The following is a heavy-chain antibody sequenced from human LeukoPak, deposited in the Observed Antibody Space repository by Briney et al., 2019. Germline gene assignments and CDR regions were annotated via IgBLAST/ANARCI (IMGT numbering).Heavy chain of an antibody. J-gene: IGHJ3*02. V-gene: IGHV3-48*01. CDR1: GFTFSSYS. CDR3: ARDGAGFLEWLSAAFDI. CDR2: ISSSSSTI. Sequence: GGSLRLSCAASGFTFSSYSMNWVRQAPGKGLEWVSYISSSSSTIYYADSVKGRFTITRDNAKNSLYLQMNSLRAEDTAVYYCARDGAGFLEWLSAAFDIWGQGTMVTVSS. D-gene: IGHD3-3*01.